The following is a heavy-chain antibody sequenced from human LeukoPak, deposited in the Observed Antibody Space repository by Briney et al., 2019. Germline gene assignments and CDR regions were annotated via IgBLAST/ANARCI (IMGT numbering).Heavy chain of an antibody. CDR2: INHSGRT. V-gene: IGHV4-34*01. Sequence: PSETLSLTCAVSGGSFSSYYYSWIRQPPGKGLEWIGEINHSGRTNYNPSPKSRVTISVDTSKNQFSLKLTSVTVADTAVYYCARRFYDSSGYYNPDFDYWGQGTLVTVSS. D-gene: IGHD3-22*01. CDR3: ARRFYDSSGYYNPDFDY. J-gene: IGHJ4*02. CDR1: GGSFSSYY.